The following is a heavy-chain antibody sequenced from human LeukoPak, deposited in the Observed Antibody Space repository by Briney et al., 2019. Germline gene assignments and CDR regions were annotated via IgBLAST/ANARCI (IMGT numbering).Heavy chain of an antibody. V-gene: IGHV3-11*04. CDR1: GFTFSDYY. D-gene: IGHD1-14*01. Sequence: GGSLRLSCAASGFTFSDYYMSWIRQAPGKGLEWVSYISSSGSTIYYADSVKGRFTISRDNSKNTLYLQMGSLRAEDMAVYYCARLPVDAFDIWGQGTMVTVSS. J-gene: IGHJ3*02. CDR3: ARLPVDAFDI. CDR2: ISSSGSTI.